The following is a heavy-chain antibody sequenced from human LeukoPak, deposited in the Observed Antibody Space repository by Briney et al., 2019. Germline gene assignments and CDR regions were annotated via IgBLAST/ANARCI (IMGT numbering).Heavy chain of an antibody. D-gene: IGHD3-22*01. CDR2: IHSDGSNT. Sequence: GGSLRLSCAAFGFTFTNYWMHWVRQAPGKGLVWVSRIHSDGSNTNYADSVKSRFTISRDNAKNTVYLQMNGLRAEDTAVYYCARILVGGTRAFDIWGQGTMVTVSS. J-gene: IGHJ3*02. V-gene: IGHV3-74*01. CDR3: ARILVGGTRAFDI. CDR1: GFTFTNYW.